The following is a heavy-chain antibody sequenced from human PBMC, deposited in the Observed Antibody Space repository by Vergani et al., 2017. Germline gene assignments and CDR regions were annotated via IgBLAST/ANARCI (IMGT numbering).Heavy chain of an antibody. Sequence: EVQLVQSGAEVKKPGESLTISCKGSGYSFTSYWIGWVRQLPGKGLEWMGIIYPGDSDTRYSPSFQGQVTISADKSISTAYLQWSSLKASDTAMYDCARRAGAGFRGVVRFDPWGQGTLVTVSS. V-gene: IGHV5-51*01. CDR2: IYPGDSDT. D-gene: IGHD3-10*01. J-gene: IGHJ5*02. CDR3: ARRAGAGFRGVVRFDP. CDR1: GYSFTSYW.